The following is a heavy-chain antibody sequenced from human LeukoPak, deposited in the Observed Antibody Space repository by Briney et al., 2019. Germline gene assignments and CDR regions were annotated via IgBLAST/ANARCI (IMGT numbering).Heavy chain of an antibody. Sequence: SETLSLTCTVSGGSISSSSYYWGWIRQPPGKGLEWIGSIYYSGSTYYSPSLKSRVTISVDTSKNQFSLKLSSVTAADTAVYYCARHLPGFRAVPFDYWGQGTLVTVSS. CDR2: IYYSGST. V-gene: IGHV4-39*01. CDR1: GGSISSSSYY. J-gene: IGHJ4*02. D-gene: IGHD3-10*02. CDR3: ARHLPGFRAVPFDY.